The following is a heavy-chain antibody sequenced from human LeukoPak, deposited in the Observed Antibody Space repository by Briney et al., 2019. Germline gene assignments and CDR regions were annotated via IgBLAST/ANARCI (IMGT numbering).Heavy chain of an antibody. CDR1: GFTFDDYA. CDR3: AKAYCSSTSCGRNWFDP. D-gene: IGHD2-2*01. CDR2: ISWNSGSI. Sequence: GRSLRLSCAASGFTFDDYAMHWVRQAPGKGLEWVSGISWNSGSIGYADSVKGRFTISRDNAKNSLYLQMNSLRAEDTALYYCAKAYCSSTSCGRNWFDPWGQGTLVTVSS. J-gene: IGHJ5*02. V-gene: IGHV3-9*01.